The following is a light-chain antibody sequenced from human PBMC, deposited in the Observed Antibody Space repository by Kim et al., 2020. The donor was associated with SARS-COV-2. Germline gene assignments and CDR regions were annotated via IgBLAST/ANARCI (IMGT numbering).Light chain of an antibody. CDR2: QDS. CDR1: KLGDKY. V-gene: IGLV3-1*01. Sequence: VSPGQTASITCSGDKLGDKYACWYQKKPGQSPVLVIYQDSKRPSGFPERFSGSNSGNTATLTISGTQAMDEADYYCQAWDSSTWVFGGGTQLTVL. J-gene: IGLJ3*02. CDR3: QAWDSSTWV.